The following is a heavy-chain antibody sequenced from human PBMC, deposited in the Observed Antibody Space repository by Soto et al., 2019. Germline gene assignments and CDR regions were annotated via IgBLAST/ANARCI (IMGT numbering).Heavy chain of an antibody. CDR3: ARLPPPGLYYYCMDS. Sequence: MRWVRQENRQGLEWMGWINPNSGGTNYAQKFQGRVTMTRDTSISTAYMELSRLRSDDTAVYYCARLPPPGLYYYCMDSWCHGTPITVS. V-gene: IGHV1-2*02. CDR2: INPNSGGT. J-gene: IGHJ6*02.